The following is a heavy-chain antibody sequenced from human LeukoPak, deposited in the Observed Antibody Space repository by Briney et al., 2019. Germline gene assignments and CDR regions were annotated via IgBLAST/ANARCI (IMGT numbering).Heavy chain of an antibody. D-gene: IGHD1-7*01. CDR1: GFSLNTSGMC. Sequence: SGPTLVKPTQTLRLTCAFSGFSLNTSGMCVSWIRQPPGKALEWLARIDWDGDKFYSTSLETRLTISKDTSRNQVVLTMTNMDPVDTATYFCARFRGATGTTDSWGQGTLVTV. CDR2: IDWDGDK. V-gene: IGHV2-70*17. CDR3: ARFRGATGTTDS. J-gene: IGHJ4*02.